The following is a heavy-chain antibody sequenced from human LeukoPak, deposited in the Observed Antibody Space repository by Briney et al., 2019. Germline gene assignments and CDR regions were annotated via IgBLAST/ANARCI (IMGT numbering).Heavy chain of an antibody. V-gene: IGHV4-39*02. CDR1: GGSISSSSYY. D-gene: IGHD2-2*01. CDR2: IYYSGST. Sequence: SETLSLTCTVSGGSISSSSYYWGWIRQPPGKGLEWIGSIYYSGSTYYNPSLKSRVTISVDTSKNHFSLKLSSVTAADTAVYYCARTVVYQDIEVVPVTMWDNWFDPWGQGTLVTVSS. CDR3: ARTVVYQDIEVVPVTMWDNWFDP. J-gene: IGHJ5*02.